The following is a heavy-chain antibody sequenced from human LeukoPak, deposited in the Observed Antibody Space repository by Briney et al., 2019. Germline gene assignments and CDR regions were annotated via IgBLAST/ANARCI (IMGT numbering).Heavy chain of an antibody. CDR1: GGSVSSGSYY. D-gene: IGHD6-25*01. CDR3: ARTARLPNS. Sequence: SETLSLTCTVSGGSVSSGSYYWSWIRQPPGKGLEWIGYIYYSGSTNYNPSLKSRVTISVDTSKNQFSLKLSSVTAADTAIYYCARTARLPNSWGQGTLVAVSS. J-gene: IGHJ4*02. CDR2: IYYSGST. V-gene: IGHV4-61*01.